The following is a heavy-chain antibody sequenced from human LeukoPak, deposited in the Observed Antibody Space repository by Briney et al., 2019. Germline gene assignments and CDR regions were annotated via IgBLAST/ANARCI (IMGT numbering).Heavy chain of an antibody. V-gene: IGHV4-34*01. CDR1: GGSFSGYY. CDR3: ARGLPDYHYYYYYMDV. Sequence: SETLSLTCALYGGSFSGYYWSWIRQPPGKRLEWIGENNHSGSTNYNPSLKSRVTISIDTSKNQFSLKLTSVTAADTAVYYCARGLPDYHYYYYYMDVWGKGTTVTVSS. CDR2: NNHSGST. J-gene: IGHJ6*03. D-gene: IGHD5-12*01.